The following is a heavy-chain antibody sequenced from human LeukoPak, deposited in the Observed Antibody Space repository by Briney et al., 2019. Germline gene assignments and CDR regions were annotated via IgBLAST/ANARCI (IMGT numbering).Heavy chain of an antibody. J-gene: IGHJ4*02. Sequence: PGGSLRLSCAASGFTFSSYSMNWVRQAPGKGLEWVSYISSSSSTIYYADSVKGRFTIFRDNSKNTLHLQMNSLRAEDTAVYYCARPLVGDALDYWGQGTLVTVSS. CDR2: ISSSSSTI. CDR1: GFTFSSYS. CDR3: ARPLVGDALDY. D-gene: IGHD1-26*01. V-gene: IGHV3-48*01.